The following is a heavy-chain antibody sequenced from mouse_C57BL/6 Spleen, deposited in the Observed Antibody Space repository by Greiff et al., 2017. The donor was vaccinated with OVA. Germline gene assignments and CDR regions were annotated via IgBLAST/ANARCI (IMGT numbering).Heavy chain of an antibody. CDR3: ARSGYYGSSYAFAY. CDR1: GYTFTSYW. J-gene: IGHJ3*01. Sequence: VQLQESGAELVMPGASVKLSCKASGYTFTSYWMHWVKQRPGQGLEWIGEIDPSDSYTNYNQKFKGKSTLTVDKSSSTAYMQLSSLTSEDSAVYYCARSGYYGSSYAFAYWGQGTLVTVSA. CDR2: IDPSDSYT. V-gene: IGHV1-69*01. D-gene: IGHD1-1*01.